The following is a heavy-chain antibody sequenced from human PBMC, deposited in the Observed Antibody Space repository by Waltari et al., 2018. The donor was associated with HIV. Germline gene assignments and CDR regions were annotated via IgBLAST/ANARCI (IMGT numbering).Heavy chain of an antibody. J-gene: IGHJ4*02. D-gene: IGHD3-22*01. Sequence: QLVESGGGLVKPGESLRVSCAASGFDFKKYWMSWFRQAPEKGLEWVGRIKSKQSGGTVDYAAPVKGRFTISRDDSKNMMYLQMDSLESEDTAVYYCTTGSSGAEDYWGQGTLVTVSS. CDR3: TTGSSGAEDY. CDR2: IKSKQSGGTV. V-gene: IGHV3-15*01. CDR1: GFDFKKYW.